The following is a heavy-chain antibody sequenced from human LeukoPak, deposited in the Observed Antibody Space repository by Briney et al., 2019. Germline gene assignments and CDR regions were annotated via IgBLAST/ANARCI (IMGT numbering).Heavy chain of an antibody. CDR2: IYHSGST. CDR1: GGSLSSYY. Sequence: SETLSLTCTVSGGSLSSYYWSWVRQSPGRGLEWIGYIYHSGSTNYNPSLKSRVTMSVDTSKNQFSLKLTSLTAADSALYYCAREVVLHGYMVRGVKSGLDVWGQGTTVTVSS. CDR3: AREVVLHGYMVRGVKSGLDV. J-gene: IGHJ6*02. D-gene: IGHD3-10*01. V-gene: IGHV4-59*01.